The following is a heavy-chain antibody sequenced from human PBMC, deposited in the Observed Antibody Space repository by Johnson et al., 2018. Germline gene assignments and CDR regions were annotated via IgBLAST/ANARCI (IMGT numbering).Heavy chain of an antibody. CDR3: AGVYGDYYYYYYMDV. D-gene: IGHD4-17*01. CDR1: GFTFRSYS. J-gene: IGHJ6*03. CDR2: ISSSSSTI. V-gene: IGHV3-48*01. Sequence: VQLVESGGGLVQPGGSLRLSCAASGFTFRSYSMNWVRQAPGKGLEWVSYISSSSSTIYYADSVKGRFTISRDNAKNSLYLQMNSLRAEATAVYYCAGVYGDYYYYYYMDVWGKGTTVTVSS.